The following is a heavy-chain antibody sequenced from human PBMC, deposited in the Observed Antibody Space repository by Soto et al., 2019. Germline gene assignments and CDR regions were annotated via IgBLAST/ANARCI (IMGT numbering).Heavy chain of an antibody. Sequence: EVQLLESGGGLVQPGGSLRLSCAASGFTFSSYAMIWVRQAPGKGLEWVSTISGSGGNAYYADSVKGRFSISRDNSKNTLRLQMNSLRADDTAVYYCAKDGASGSYPPYYYFGMDVWGQGTTVTVSS. CDR3: AKDGASGSYPPYYYFGMDV. CDR1: GFTFSSYA. D-gene: IGHD1-26*01. J-gene: IGHJ6*02. V-gene: IGHV3-23*01. CDR2: ISGSGGNA.